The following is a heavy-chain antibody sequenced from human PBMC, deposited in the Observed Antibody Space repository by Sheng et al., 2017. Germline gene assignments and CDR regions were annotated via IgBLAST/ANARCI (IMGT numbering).Heavy chain of an antibody. CDR1: GGSFSGYY. CDR3: ARGLGGYSNPRTNFDY. V-gene: IGHV4-34*01. CDR2: INHSGST. D-gene: IGHD4-4*01. Sequence: QVQLQQWGAGLLKPSETLSLTCAVYGGSFSGYYWSWIRQPPGKGLEWIGEINHSGSTNYNPSLKSRVTISVDTSKNQFSLKLSSVTAADTAVYYCARGLGGYSNPRTNFDYWGQGTLVTVSS. J-gene: IGHJ4*02.